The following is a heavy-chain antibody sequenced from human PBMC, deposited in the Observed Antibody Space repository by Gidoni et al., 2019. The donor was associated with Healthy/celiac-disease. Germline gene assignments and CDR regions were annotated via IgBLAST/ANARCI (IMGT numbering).Heavy chain of an antibody. D-gene: IGHD5-18*01. CDR1: GGTFSSYT. CDR3: ARELGGQLWREHYFDY. V-gene: IGHV1-69*08. Sequence: QVQLVQSGAEVKKPGSSVKVSCKASGGTFSSYTISWVRQAPGQGLEWMGRIIPILGIANYAQKFQGRVTITADKSTSTAYMELSSLRSEDTAVYYCARELGGQLWREHYFDYWGQGTLVTVSS. J-gene: IGHJ4*02. CDR2: IIPILGIA.